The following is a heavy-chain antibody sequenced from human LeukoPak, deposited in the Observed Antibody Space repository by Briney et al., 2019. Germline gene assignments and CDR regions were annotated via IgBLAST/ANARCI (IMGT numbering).Heavy chain of an antibody. CDR2: IYYSGST. CDR3: ARRGPKASYFPSFDY. D-gene: IGHD3-9*01. V-gene: IGHV4-59*08. Sequence: SETLSLTCTVSGGSISSYYWSWIRRPPGKGLEWIGYIYYSGSTNYNPSLKSRVTISVDTSKNQFSLKPSSVTAADTAVYYCARRGPKASYFPSFDYWGQGTLVTVSS. CDR1: GGSISSYY. J-gene: IGHJ4*02.